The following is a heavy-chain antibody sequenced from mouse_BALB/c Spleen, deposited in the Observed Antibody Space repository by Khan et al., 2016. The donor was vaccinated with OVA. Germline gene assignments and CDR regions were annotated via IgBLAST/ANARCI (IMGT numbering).Heavy chain of an antibody. D-gene: IGHD1-1*01. CDR1: GYSITSDYA. J-gene: IGHJ2*01. CDR3: ASSLTITTVVATDFDY. CDR2: ISYSGRT. V-gene: IGHV3-2*02. Sequence: EVQLQESGPGLVKPSQSLSLTCTVTGYSITSDYAWNWIRQFPGNKLEWMGYISYSGRTSYKPSLKSRISITRDTSKNQFFLQLNSVTTEDTATYDCASSLTITTVVATDFDYWGQGTTLTVSS.